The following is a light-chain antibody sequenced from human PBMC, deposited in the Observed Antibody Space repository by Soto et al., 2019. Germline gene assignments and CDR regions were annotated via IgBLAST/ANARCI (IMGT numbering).Light chain of an antibody. J-gene: IGLJ1*01. V-gene: IGLV2-23*02. CDR3: CSYARSNTPFV. Sequence: QSALTQPASVAGSPGQSITISCTGTNSDVESYDFVSWYQQHPGKVPTLIIYDVTRRPSGVSNRFSGSKSGNTASLTISGLQAEDEADYYCCSYARSNTPFVFGSGTKLTVL. CDR2: DVT. CDR1: NSDVESYDF.